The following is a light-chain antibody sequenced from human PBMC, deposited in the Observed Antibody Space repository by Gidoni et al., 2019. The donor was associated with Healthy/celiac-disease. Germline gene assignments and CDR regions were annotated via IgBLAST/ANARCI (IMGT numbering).Light chain of an antibody. J-gene: IGLJ2*01. CDR1: RSYVGGYNY. V-gene: IGLV2-14*03. CDR2: DVS. CDR3: SSYTSSSTLVV. Sequence: QSALTQPASVSGSPGQAITIACTGTRSYVGGYNYVSWYQQHPGKAPNLMIYDVSNQPSGVSNRFSGSKSGNTASLTISGLQAEDEADYYCSSYTSSSTLVVFGGGTTLTVL.